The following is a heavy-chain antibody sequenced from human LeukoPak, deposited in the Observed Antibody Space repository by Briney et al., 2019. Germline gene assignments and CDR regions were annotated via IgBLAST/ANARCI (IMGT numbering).Heavy chain of an antibody. D-gene: IGHD5-18*01. V-gene: IGHV4-34*01. CDR2: INHSGST. Sequence: SETLSLTCAVYGGSFSGYYWSWIRQPPGKGLEWLGEINHSGSTNYNPSLKSRVTISVDTSKNQFSLKLSSVTAADTAVYYCARSTGYSYGITFYYYYGMDVWGQETTVTVSS. CDR3: ARSTGYSYGITFYYYYGMDV. CDR1: GGSFSGYY. J-gene: IGHJ6*02.